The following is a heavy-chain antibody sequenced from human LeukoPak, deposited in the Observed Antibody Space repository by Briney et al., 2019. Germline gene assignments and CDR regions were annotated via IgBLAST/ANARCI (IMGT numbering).Heavy chain of an antibody. V-gene: IGHV3-48*03. CDR3: AKSYDFWSGYSSPFDY. D-gene: IGHD3-3*01. CDR2: ISSSGSTI. CDR1: GFTFSSYE. Sequence: GGSLRLSCAASGFTFSSYEMNWVRQAPGKGLEWVSYISSSGSTIYYADSVKGRFTISRDNSKNTLYLQMNSLRAEDTAVYYCAKSYDFWSGYSSPFDYWGQGTLVTVSS. J-gene: IGHJ4*02.